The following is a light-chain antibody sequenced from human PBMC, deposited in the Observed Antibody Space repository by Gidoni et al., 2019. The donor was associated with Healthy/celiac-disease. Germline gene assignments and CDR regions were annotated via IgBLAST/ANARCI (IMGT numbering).Light chain of an antibody. CDR1: SLRSYY. Sequence: SSELTQAPAVSVALGQTVRITCQGDSLRSYYASWYQQKPGQAPVLVIYGKNNRHSGIPDRCAGSSSGNTASLTITGAQAEEEADYYCNSRDSSGNHWVFGGGTKLTVL. CDR2: GKN. J-gene: IGLJ3*02. CDR3: NSRDSSGNHWV. V-gene: IGLV3-19*01.